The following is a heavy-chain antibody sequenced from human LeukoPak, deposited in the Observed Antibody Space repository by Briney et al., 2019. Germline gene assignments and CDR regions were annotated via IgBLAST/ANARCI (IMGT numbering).Heavy chain of an antibody. CDR1: VFTFDDYG. J-gene: IGHJ4*02. V-gene: IGHV3-20*04. CDR3: ARARSGFSFGYDYDF. D-gene: IGHD5-18*01. CDR2: INWNGAST. Sequence: RAGGSLRLSCVASVFTFDDYGMGWVRQAPGKGLEWVSGINWNGASTGYADSVRGRFTISKDNAKNSLYLQMNSLRGEDTALYYCARARSGFSFGYDYDFWGQGTLVTVSS.